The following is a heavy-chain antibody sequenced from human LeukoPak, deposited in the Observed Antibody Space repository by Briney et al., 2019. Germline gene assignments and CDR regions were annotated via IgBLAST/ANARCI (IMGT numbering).Heavy chain of an antibody. CDR3: ARDLSSSWLPGYFDY. V-gene: IGHV1-18*01. CDR1: GYTFSSYV. Sequence: ASPRVSCTASGYTFSSYVVSRGRQAAGPQLEWMRWISAYNGNTNYAQKLQRRVTMTTDTSTSTDYKELRSLRADDTAVYYCARDLSSSWLPGYFDYWGQGTMVSVS. J-gene: IGHJ4*02. D-gene: IGHD6-13*01. CDR2: ISAYNGNT.